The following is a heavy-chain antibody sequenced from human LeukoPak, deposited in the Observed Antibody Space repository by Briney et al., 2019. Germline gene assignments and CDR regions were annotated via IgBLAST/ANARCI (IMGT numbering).Heavy chain of an antibody. CDR1: GFTFSSYS. Sequence: GGSLRLSCAASGFTFSSYSMNWVRQAPGKGLEWVSSISSSSSYIYYADSVKGRFTISRDNAKNSLYLQMNSLRAEDTAVYYCARGFRAGVATIRRDGGYWFDPLGQGNLVTVSS. CDR3: ARGFRAGVATIRRDGGYWFDP. D-gene: IGHD5-12*01. CDR2: ISSSSSYI. J-gene: IGHJ5*02. V-gene: IGHV3-21*01.